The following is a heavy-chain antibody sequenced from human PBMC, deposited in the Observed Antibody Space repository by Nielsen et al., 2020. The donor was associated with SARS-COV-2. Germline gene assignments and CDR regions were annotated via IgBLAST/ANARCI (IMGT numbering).Heavy chain of an antibody. D-gene: IGHD4-17*01. V-gene: IGHV1-46*01. Sequence: ASVKVSCKASGYTFTDFYIHWVRQAPGQGLEWLGIISPSGGSTVYAQNFQGRVTMTSDTSTSTVYVELSSLTSEDTAVYYCARSSGWNTVTAPWGQGTLVTVSS. CDR2: ISPSGGST. J-gene: IGHJ5*02. CDR3: ARSSGWNTVTAP. CDR1: GYTFTDFY.